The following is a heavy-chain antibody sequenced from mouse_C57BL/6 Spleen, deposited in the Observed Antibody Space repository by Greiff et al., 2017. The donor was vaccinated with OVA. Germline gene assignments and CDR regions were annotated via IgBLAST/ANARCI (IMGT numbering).Heavy chain of an antibody. V-gene: IGHV1-82*01. CDR1: GYAFSSSW. Sequence: QVQLQQSGPELVKPGASVKISCKASGYAFSSSWMNWVKQRPGKGLEWIGRIYPGDGDTNYNGKFKGKATLTADKSSSTAYMQLSSLTSEDSAVYFCARGGDDYDVAWFAYWGQGTLVTVSA. D-gene: IGHD2-4*01. CDR3: ARGGDDYDVAWFAY. J-gene: IGHJ3*01. CDR2: IYPGDGDT.